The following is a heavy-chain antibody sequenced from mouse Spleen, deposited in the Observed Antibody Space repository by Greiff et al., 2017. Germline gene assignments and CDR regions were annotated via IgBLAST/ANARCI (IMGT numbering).Heavy chain of an antibody. CDR1: GFTFSDYG. D-gene: IGHD1-1*01. J-gene: IGHJ1*03. CDR3: ARRSITTVVDPWYFDV. CDR2: ISNLAYSI. Sequence: EVKVVESGGGLVQPGGSLKLSCAASGFTFSDYGMAWVRQAPRKGPEWVAFISNLAYSIYYADTVTGRFTISRENAKNTLYLEMSSLRSEDTAMYYCARRSITTVVDPWYFDVWGTGTTVTVSS. V-gene: IGHV5-15*04.